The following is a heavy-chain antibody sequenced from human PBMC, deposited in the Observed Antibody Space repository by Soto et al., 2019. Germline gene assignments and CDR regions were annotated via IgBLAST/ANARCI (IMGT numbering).Heavy chain of an antibody. V-gene: IGHV4-59*12. Sequence: PSETLSLTCTVSGGSISSYYWSWIRQPPGKGLEWIGYIYYSGSTNYNPSLKSRVTISVDTSKNQFSLKLSSVTAADTAVYYCARLGLVWGRSKHPTQRPYYFDYWGQGTLVTVSS. CDR2: IYYSGST. J-gene: IGHJ4*02. D-gene: IGHD3-16*01. CDR1: GGSISSYY. CDR3: ARLGLVWGRSKHPTQRPYYFDY.